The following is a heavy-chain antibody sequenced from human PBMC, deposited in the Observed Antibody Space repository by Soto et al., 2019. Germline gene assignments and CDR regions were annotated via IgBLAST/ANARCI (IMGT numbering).Heavy chain of an antibody. CDR2: VSYSGKT. Sequence: VQLQESGPGLVKTSDTLSLTCTVSGGSITPYYWSWIRQPPGEGLEWIGYVSYSGKTGYNPSLKSRASMSRDTSKNEFSLKLTSLTAADAATYYCARQQYTVVTAFDVWGQGTTVAVSS. CDR1: GGSITPYY. V-gene: IGHV4-59*07. J-gene: IGHJ3*01. CDR3: ARQQYTVVTAFDV. D-gene: IGHD2-15*01.